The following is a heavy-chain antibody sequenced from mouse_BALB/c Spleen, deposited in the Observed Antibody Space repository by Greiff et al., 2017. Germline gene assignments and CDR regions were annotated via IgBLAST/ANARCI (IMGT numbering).Heavy chain of an antibody. D-gene: IGHD2-14*01. CDR3: ARDGYYSYAMDY. J-gene: IGHJ4*01. CDR2: ISSGGSYT. V-gene: IGHV5-9-4*01. Sequence: EVQGVESGGGLVKPGGSLKLSCAASGFTFSSYAMSWVRQSPEKRLEWVAEISSGGSYTYYPDTVTGLFTISRDNAKNTLYLEMSSLRYEDTAMYYCARDGYYSYAMDYWGQGTSVTVSS. CDR1: GFTFSSYA.